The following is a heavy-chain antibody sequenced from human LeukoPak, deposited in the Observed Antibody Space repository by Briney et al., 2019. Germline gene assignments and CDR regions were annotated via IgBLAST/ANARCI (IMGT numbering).Heavy chain of an antibody. Sequence: SETLSLTCAVYGGSFSGYYWSWIRQPPGKGLEWIGEINHSGSTNYNPSLKSRVTISVDTSKNQFSLKLSSVTAADTAVYYCARHTYYYYGSGSYSAYFDYWGQGTLVTVSS. V-gene: IGHV4-34*01. D-gene: IGHD3-10*01. CDR1: GGSFSGYY. CDR2: INHSGST. CDR3: ARHTYYYYGSGSYSAYFDY. J-gene: IGHJ4*02.